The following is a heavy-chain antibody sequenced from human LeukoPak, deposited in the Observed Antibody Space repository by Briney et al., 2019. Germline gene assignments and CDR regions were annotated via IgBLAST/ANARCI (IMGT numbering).Heavy chain of an antibody. CDR2: SLFDGNIK. Sequence: GGSLRLSCTASGFTFSIYTIQWVRQAPGKGLEWVALSLFDGNIKCYADSVKGRFTISRDNSKNTLYLQMNSLTPEDTAMYYCARTAHFYSNGFDIWGQGTMVIVSS. CDR3: ARTAHFYSNGFDI. V-gene: IGHV3-30-3*01. D-gene: IGHD1-26*01. CDR1: GFTFSIYT. J-gene: IGHJ3*02.